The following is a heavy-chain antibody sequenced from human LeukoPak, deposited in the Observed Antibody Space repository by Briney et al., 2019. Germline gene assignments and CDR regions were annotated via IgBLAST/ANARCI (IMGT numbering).Heavy chain of an antibody. Sequence: PGGSLRLSCAASGFTFASYAMSWVRQTPGKGLEWVSVIIGSVASTYYADSVKGRFTISRDNSKNTLYLQMNSLRADDTAVYHCAKGGYDYVEVGYFDYWGQGTLVTVSS. J-gene: IGHJ4*02. D-gene: IGHD5-12*01. V-gene: IGHV3-23*01. CDR2: IIGSVAST. CDR1: GFTFASYA. CDR3: AKGGYDYVEVGYFDY.